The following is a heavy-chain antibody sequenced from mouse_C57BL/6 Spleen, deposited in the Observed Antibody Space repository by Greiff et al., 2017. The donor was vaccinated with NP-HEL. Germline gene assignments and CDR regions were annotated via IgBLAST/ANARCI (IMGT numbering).Heavy chain of an antibody. V-gene: IGHV1-54*01. J-gene: IGHJ4*01. Sequence: QVQLKQSGAELVRPGTSVKVSCKASGYAFTNYLIEWVKQRPGQGLEWIGVINPGSGGTNYNEKFKGKATLTADKSSSTAYMQLSSLTSEDSAVYFCARGEGLRHAMDYWGQGTSVTVSS. CDR1: GYAFTNYL. CDR3: ARGEGLRHAMDY. D-gene: IGHD2-2*01. CDR2: INPGSGGT.